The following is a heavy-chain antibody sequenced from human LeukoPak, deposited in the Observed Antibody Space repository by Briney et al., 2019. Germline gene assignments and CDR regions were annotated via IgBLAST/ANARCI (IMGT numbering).Heavy chain of an antibody. CDR2: ISGSGGST. CDR1: GFTFRSYA. Sequence: GGSLRLSCAASGFTFRSYAMSWVRQAPGKGLEWVSSISGSGGSTYYADSVRGRFTISRDNSKNTLYVQMNSPRAEDTAVYYCAKLGDYYGSGSLDYWGQGTLVTVSS. D-gene: IGHD3-10*01. CDR3: AKLGDYYGSGSLDY. V-gene: IGHV3-23*01. J-gene: IGHJ4*02.